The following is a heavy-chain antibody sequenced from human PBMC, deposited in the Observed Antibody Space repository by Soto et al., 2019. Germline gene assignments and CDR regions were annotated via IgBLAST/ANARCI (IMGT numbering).Heavy chain of an antibody. CDR2: IYYSGST. D-gene: IGHD1-26*01. J-gene: IGHJ4*02. CDR1: GGSISSSSYY. CDR3: ARLQIVGATYE. Sequence: PSETLSLTCTVSGGSISSSSYYWGWIRQPPGKGLEWIGSIYYSGSTYYNPSLKSRVTISVDTSKNQFSLKLSSVTAADTAVYYCARLQIVGATYEWGQGTLVTVSS. V-gene: IGHV4-39*01.